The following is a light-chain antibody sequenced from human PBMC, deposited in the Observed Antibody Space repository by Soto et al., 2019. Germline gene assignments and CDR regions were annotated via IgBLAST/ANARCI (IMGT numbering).Light chain of an antibody. CDR1: QSVGTK. CDR3: QQYNNWPYT. J-gene: IGKJ5*01. Sequence: ELVMTQAPDTLSVSLGERATLSCRASQSVGTKLAWYQQKPGQAPGLLIYGASTRATGLPARFSGSGSGTEFTLTISSLQSEDFAVYYCQQYNNWPYTFGQGTRLEIK. V-gene: IGKV3-15*01. CDR2: GAS.